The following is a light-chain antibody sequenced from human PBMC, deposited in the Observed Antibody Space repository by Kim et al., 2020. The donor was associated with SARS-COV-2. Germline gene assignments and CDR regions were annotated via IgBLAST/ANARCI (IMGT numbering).Light chain of an antibody. V-gene: IGLV1-44*01. CDR2: NNN. Sequence: QSVLTQPSSASETPGQRVAISCSGRSSNIGSNTVNWYQQFPGTAPKLLIYNNNQRPSGVPDRFSGSKSGTSASLAISGLQSEDEADYYCAAWDDSLKAVVFGGGTKLTVL. J-gene: IGLJ2*01. CDR3: AAWDDSLKAVV. CDR1: SSNIGSNT.